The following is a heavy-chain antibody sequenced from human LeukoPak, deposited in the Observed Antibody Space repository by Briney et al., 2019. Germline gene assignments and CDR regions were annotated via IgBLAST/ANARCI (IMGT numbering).Heavy chain of an antibody. D-gene: IGHD3-22*01. Sequence: SETLSLTCTVSGASFSSGDQYWDWLRQSPGKGLEWIGSFHPSGSVYNNPSLESRVTISIDTSKNQLSLSLNSVTAADTAGYCCSSGLDSRKLGYWGQGTLVTVSS. CDR1: GASFSSGDQY. CDR3: SSGLDSRKLGY. CDR2: FHPSGSV. V-gene: IGHV4-31*03. J-gene: IGHJ4*02.